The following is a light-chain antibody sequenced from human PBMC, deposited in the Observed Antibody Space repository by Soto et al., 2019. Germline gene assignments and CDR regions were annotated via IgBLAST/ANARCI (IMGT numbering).Light chain of an antibody. CDR1: SSNIEINS. CDR3: GTWDSSLSAWV. J-gene: IGLJ7*01. CDR2: DNN. V-gene: IGLV1-51*01. Sequence: QSVLTQPPSVPAAPGQKVTISCSGRSSNIEINSVSWYQHLPGTAPKLLIHDNNKRPSGIPGRFSASKSGTSATLGITGLQTGDEADYYCGTWDSSLSAWVFGGGTQLTVL.